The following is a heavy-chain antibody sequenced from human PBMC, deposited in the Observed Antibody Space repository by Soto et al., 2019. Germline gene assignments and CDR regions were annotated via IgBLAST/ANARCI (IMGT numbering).Heavy chain of an antibody. V-gene: IGHV4-59*01. CDR3: ARVSSSWYGFDY. Sequence: QVQLQESGPGLVKPSETLSLTCTVSGGSISSYYWSWIRQPPGKGLEWIGYIYYSGSTTYNPSLKSRVTISVDTSKNQFSLKLSAVTAADTDVYYCARVSSSWYGFDYWGQGTLVTVSS. J-gene: IGHJ4*02. CDR2: IYYSGST. D-gene: IGHD6-13*01. CDR1: GGSISSYY.